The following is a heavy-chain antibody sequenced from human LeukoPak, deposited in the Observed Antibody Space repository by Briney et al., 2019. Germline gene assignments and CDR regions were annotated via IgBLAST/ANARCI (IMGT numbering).Heavy chain of an antibody. CDR3: ARDTLSIRFFEWLFESAYGMDV. J-gene: IGHJ6*02. D-gene: IGHD3-3*01. V-gene: IGHV1-46*01. CDR1: GYTFTSYY. CDR2: INPSGGST. Sequence: ASVKVSCKASGYTFTSYYMHWVRQAPGQGLEWMGIINPSGGSTSYAQKFQGRVTMTRDTSTSTVYMELSSLRSEDTAVYYCARDTLSIRFFEWLFESAYGMDVWGQGTTVTVSS.